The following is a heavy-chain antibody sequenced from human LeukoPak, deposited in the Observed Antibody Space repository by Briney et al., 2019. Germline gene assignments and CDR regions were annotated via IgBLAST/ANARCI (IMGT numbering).Heavy chain of an antibody. CDR1: GFTFSRYG. CDR2: IRYDESNK. Sequence: GGSLRLSCAASGFTFSRYGMHWVRQAPGKGLEWVAFIRYDESNKFYADSVKGRFTVSRDNSKNTLYLQMNSLRADDTAVYYCARFQSLASSFSSFDSWGQGTLVTVSS. J-gene: IGHJ5*01. D-gene: IGHD6-13*01. V-gene: IGHV3-30*02. CDR3: ARFQSLASSFSSFDS.